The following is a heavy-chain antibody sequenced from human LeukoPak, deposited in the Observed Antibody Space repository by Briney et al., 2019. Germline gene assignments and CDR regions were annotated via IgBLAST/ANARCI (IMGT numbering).Heavy chain of an antibody. CDR3: GRRSEYNYGLF. J-gene: IGHJ4*02. CDR2: IIPIFGTP. Sequence: GASVKVSCKASGGTFSRYPISWVRQAPGQGLEWMGGIIPIFGTPNYAQKFQGRVTITADESTGTAYMDLSSLRSEDTAVYYCGRRSEYNYGLFWGQGSLVTVSS. CDR1: GGTFSRYP. D-gene: IGHD5-18*01. V-gene: IGHV1-69*13.